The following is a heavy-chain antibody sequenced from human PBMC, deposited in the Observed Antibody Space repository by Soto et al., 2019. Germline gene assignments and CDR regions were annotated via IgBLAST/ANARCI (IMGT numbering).Heavy chain of an antibody. CDR1: GGSFSGYY. D-gene: IGHD2-15*01. V-gene: IGHV4-34*01. CDR2: VNHSGST. CDR3: ARGRYCSGGTCYRGLDWFDP. J-gene: IGHJ5*02. Sequence: SETLSLTCAVYGGSFSGYYWSWIRQPPGKGPEWVGEVNHSGSTKYNPTFKSRVTISVDTSKNQFSLKLSSVTAADTAVYYCARGRYCSGGTCYRGLDWFDPWGQGTQVTVSS.